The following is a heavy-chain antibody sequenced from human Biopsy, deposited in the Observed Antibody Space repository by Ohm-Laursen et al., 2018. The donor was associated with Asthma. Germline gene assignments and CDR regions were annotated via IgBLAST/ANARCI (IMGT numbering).Heavy chain of an antibody. D-gene: IGHD3-22*01. Sequence: SLRLSCAASGFSFDGCAMHWVRQAPGQGLEWVSSISWNSGNIDYADSVKGRFTTSRDNAKNSLYLQMQSLRPEDTAFYYCAKSADYYDSTDYLDFWGRGTLVTVSS. J-gene: IGHJ4*01. CDR1: GFSFDGCA. CDR2: ISWNSGNI. V-gene: IGHV3-9*01. CDR3: AKSADYYDSTDYLDF.